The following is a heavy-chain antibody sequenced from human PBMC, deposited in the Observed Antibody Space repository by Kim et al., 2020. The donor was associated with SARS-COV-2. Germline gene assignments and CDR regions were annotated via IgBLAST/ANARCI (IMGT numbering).Heavy chain of an antibody. D-gene: IGHD6-13*01. J-gene: IGHJ4*02. V-gene: IGHV4-59*01. CDR1: GDSISSYY. Sequence: SETLSLTCTVSGDSISSYYCSWIRQLPGKGLEWIGEINHSGSTNYNPSLNSRVTISLDTSKNQFSLKLTSVTAADTAVYYCARAEARSTLHQVDYSGEG. CDR3: ARAEARSTLHQVDY. CDR2: INHSGST.